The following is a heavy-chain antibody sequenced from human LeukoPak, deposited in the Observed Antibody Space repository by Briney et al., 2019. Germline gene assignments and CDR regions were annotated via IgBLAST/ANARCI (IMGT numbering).Heavy chain of an antibody. J-gene: IGHJ4*02. D-gene: IGHD6-13*01. CDR3: AKASSSSWVSPFDY. V-gene: IGHV3-30*02. CDR2: IRYDGSNK. Sequence: GGSLRLSCAASGFTFSSYGMHWVRQAPGKGLEWVAFIRYDGSNKYYADSVKGRFTISRDNAKNSLYRQRNSLRAEDTALYYCAKASSSSWVSPFDYWGQGTLVTVSS. CDR1: GFTFSSYG.